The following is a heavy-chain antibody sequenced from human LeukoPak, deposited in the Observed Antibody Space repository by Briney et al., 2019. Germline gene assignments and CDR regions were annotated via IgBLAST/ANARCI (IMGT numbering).Heavy chain of an antibody. D-gene: IGHD1-1*01. J-gene: IGHJ6*03. CDR1: GYTFTSYD. V-gene: IGHV1-8*01. CDR3: ARVKLERRNYYYYMDV. CDR2: MSPNSGNT. Sequence: GASVKVSCKASGYTFTSYDINWVRQATGQGLEWMGWMSPNSGNTGYAQKFQGRVTMTRNTSISTAYMELSSLRSEDTAVYYCARVKLERRNYYYYMDVWGKGTTVTVSS.